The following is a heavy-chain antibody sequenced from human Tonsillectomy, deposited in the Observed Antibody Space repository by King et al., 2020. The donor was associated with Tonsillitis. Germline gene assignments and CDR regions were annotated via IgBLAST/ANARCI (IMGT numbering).Heavy chain of an antibody. Sequence: VQLVESGGDLVKPGGSLRLSCAASGFTFSDYYMNWIRQAPGKGLEWVSYISSSGSTIYYADSVKGRFTISRDNAKNSLYLQMNSLRAEDTAVYSCARAFPVYYDSSGYYYGAFDIWGQRTVVTVSS. V-gene: IGHV3-11*01. D-gene: IGHD3-22*01. CDR3: ARAFPVYYDSSGYYYGAFDI. CDR2: ISSSGSTI. J-gene: IGHJ3*02. CDR1: GFTFSDYY.